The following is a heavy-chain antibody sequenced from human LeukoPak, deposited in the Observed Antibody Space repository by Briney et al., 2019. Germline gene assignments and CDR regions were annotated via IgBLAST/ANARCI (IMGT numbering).Heavy chain of an antibody. CDR2: MNPNSGNT. CDR1: GYTFTSYD. J-gene: IGHJ4*02. Sequence: ASVKVSCKASGYTFTSYDINWVRQATGQGLEWMGWMNPNSGNTGYAQKFQGRVTVTRNTSISTAYMELSSLRSEDTAVYYCARESSSGQNFDYWGQGTLVTVSS. D-gene: IGHD6-13*01. V-gene: IGHV1-8*01. CDR3: ARESSSGQNFDY.